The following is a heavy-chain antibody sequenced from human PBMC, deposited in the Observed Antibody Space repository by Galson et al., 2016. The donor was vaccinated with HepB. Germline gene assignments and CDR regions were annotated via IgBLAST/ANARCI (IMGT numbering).Heavy chain of an antibody. CDR3: TRHALGGNYIPDDY. CDR2: LSGSTIYI. CDR1: GFAFSDTW. J-gene: IGHJ4*02. D-gene: IGHD2-2*02. Sequence: SLRLSCAASGFAFSDTWMSWVRQAPGKGLEWVASLSGSTIYIYYADSVKGRFTISRDNANNLLYLQMNSLRAEDTAVYYCTRHALGGNYIPDDYWGQGTLLTVSS. V-gene: IGHV3-21*01.